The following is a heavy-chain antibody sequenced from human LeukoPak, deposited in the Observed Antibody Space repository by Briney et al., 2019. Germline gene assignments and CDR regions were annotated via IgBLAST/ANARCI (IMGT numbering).Heavy chain of an antibody. J-gene: IGHJ4*02. CDR3: ARAGSEWLFVFDY. D-gene: IGHD3-3*01. V-gene: IGHV3-23*01. CDR2: ISGSGGST. Sequence: GGSLRLSCAASGFTFSNYGMNWVRQAPGKGLEWVSAISGSGGSTYYADSVKGRFTISRDNSKNTLYLQMNSLRAEDTAVYYCARAGSEWLFVFDYWGQGTLVTVSS. CDR1: GFTFSNYG.